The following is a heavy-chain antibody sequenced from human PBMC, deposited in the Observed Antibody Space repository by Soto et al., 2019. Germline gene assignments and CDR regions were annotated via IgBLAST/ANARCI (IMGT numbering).Heavy chain of an antibody. J-gene: IGHJ6*02. D-gene: IGHD6-13*01. V-gene: IGHV3-30-3*01. CDR3: ARDQETGYRSSGSYYYYGMDV. CDR2: ISYDGSNK. Sequence: RRLSCAASGFTFSSYAMHWVRQAPGKGLEWVAVISYDGSNKYYADSVKGRFTISRDNSKNTLYLKMNSLRAEDPAVYYCARDQETGYRSSGSYYYYGMDVWDQETTVTVSS. CDR1: GFTFSSYA.